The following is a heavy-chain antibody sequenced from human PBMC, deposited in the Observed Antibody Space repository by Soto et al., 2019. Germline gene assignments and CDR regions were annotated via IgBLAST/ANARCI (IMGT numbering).Heavy chain of an antibody. CDR3: VPGTTFLDYFDY. CDR2: IIPIFGTA. Sequence: SVKVSCKASGGTFSSYAISWVRQAPGQGLEWMGGIIPIFGTANYAQKFQGRVTITADESTSTAYMELSSLRSEDTAVYYRVPGTTFLDYFDYWGQGTMVTVYS. D-gene: IGHD1-7*01. V-gene: IGHV1-69*13. J-gene: IGHJ4*02. CDR1: GGTFSSYA.